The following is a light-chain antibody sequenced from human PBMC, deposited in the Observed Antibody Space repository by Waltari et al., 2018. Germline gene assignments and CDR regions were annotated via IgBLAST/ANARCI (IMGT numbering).Light chain of an antibody. V-gene: IGKV1-27*01. CDR1: QDIGNY. J-gene: IGKJ2*01. CDR2: DAS. Sequence: DIQMTQSPSSLSASVGDRVTITCRASQDIGNYLAWYQQKPGKPPRLLIYDASTLQSAVPSLLSGSGSGTDFTLTISSLQPEDVATYYCQKYNTAPPLYAFGQGTKLEIK. CDR3: QKYNTAPPLYA.